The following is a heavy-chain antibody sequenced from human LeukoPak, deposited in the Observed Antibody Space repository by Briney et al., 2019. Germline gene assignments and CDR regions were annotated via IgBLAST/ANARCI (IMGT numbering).Heavy chain of an antibody. D-gene: IGHD2-21*01. CDR2: IQSDGSGK. CDR3: ARDTPGFGGDDFDY. V-gene: IGHV3-30*02. J-gene: IGHJ4*02. Sequence: GGSLRLSCVASGFIFSNYAVHWVRQAPGKGLEWVAFIQSDGSGKYYVDSVKGRFTVSRDNSKNTLYLQMNSLRVEDTAIYYCARDTPGFGGDDFDYWGQGTLVIVSS. CDR1: GFIFSNYA.